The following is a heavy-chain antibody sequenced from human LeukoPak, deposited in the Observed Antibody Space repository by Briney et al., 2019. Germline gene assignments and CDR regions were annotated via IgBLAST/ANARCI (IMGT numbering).Heavy chain of an antibody. Sequence: GGSLRLSCTVSGIIFSSYGMHWVRQAPGKGLEWVAFIRNDGSHKYYADSVKGRFTISRDNSKNTLYLQMNSLTAEDTAVYYCAQKYSSGWYDQGFDYWGQGTLVTVSS. CDR1: GIIFSSYG. D-gene: IGHD6-19*01. J-gene: IGHJ4*02. V-gene: IGHV3-30*02. CDR2: IRNDGSHK. CDR3: AQKYSSGWYDQGFDY.